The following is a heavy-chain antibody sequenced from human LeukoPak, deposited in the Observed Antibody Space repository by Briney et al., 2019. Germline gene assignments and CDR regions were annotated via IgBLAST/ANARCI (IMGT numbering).Heavy chain of an antibody. D-gene: IGHD5-12*01. J-gene: IGHJ5*02. CDR3: ARLNVDIWFDP. CDR1: GGSISSYY. V-gene: IGHV4-59*01. Sequence: SETLSLTCTVSGGSISSYYWSWIRQPPGKGLEWIWYIYYSGSYNYNPSLKSRVTISVDTSKNQFSLKLSSVTAADTAVYYCARLNVDIWFDPWGQGTLVTVSS. CDR2: IYYSGSY.